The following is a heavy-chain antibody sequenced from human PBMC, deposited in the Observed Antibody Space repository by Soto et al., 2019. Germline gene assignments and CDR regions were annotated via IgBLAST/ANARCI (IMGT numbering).Heavy chain of an antibody. D-gene: IGHD6-19*01. V-gene: IGHV4-39*01. J-gene: IGHJ5*02. Sequence: SETLSLTCTVSGGSISSSSYYWGLVRQPPGKGLEWIGSIYYSGSTYYNPSLKSRVTISVDTSKNQFSLKLSSVTAADTAVYYCASSARQWPWINWFDPWGQGTLVTV. CDR3: ASSARQWPWINWFDP. CDR2: IYYSGST. CDR1: GGSISSSSYY.